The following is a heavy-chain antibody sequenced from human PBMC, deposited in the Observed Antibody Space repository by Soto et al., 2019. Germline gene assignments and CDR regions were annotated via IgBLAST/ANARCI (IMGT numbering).Heavy chain of an antibody. D-gene: IGHD3-10*01. J-gene: IGHJ5*02. V-gene: IGHV1-3*01. CDR2: INAGNGNT. CDR3: ARDRLAPPPDGSGSSRWFDH. Sequence: QVQLVQSGAEVKKPGASVKVSCKASGYTFTSYAMHWVRQAPGQRLEWMGWINAGNGNTKYSQKFQGRVTITRDTCASTAYMELSSRRSEDTAVYYCARDRLAPPPDGSGSSRWFDHWGQGTLVTVSS. CDR1: GYTFTSYA.